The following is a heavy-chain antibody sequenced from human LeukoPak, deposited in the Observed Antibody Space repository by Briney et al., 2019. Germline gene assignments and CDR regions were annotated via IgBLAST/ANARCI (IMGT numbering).Heavy chain of an antibody. CDR2: IYYSGST. CDR1: GGSISTYY. V-gene: IGHV4-59*01. D-gene: IGHD3-3*01. J-gene: IGHJ4*02. CDR3: ARAHYDFWSGYSYYFDY. Sequence: PSETLSLTCTVSGGSISTYYWSWIRQPPGKGLEWIGYIYYSGSTSYNPSLKSRVTISVDTSKNQFSLKLTSVTAADTAVYYCARAHYDFWSGYSYYFDYWGQGTLVTVSS.